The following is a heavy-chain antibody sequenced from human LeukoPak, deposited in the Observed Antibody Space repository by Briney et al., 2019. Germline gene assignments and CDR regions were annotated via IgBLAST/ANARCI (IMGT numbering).Heavy chain of an antibody. J-gene: IGHJ6*02. CDR3: ARDRIVGVERPVDV. D-gene: IGHD1-26*01. CDR2: IYYGGST. Sequence: SETLSLTCTVSGGSISSSSCHWGWIRQSPGRGLEWIGNIYYGGSTYYNPSLQSRVTISVDTSKNQFSLKLGSVTAADTAVYYCARDRIVGVERPVDVWGQGTTVTVS. CDR1: GGSISSSSCH. V-gene: IGHV4-39*02.